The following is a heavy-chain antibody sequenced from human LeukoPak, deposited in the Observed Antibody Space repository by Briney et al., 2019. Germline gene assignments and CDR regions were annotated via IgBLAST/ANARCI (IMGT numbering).Heavy chain of an antibody. Sequence: PGGSLRLSCAASGFTFSSYGMSWVRQAPGKGLEWVSGVSGGDGSTYYADSVKGRFTISRDNSKNTLYLQMNSLRAEDTAVYYCAKGLTFGGVIVFDYWGQGTLVTVSS. D-gene: IGHD3-16*02. CDR2: VSGGDGST. V-gene: IGHV3-23*01. CDR3: AKGLTFGGVIVFDY. J-gene: IGHJ4*02. CDR1: GFTFSSYG.